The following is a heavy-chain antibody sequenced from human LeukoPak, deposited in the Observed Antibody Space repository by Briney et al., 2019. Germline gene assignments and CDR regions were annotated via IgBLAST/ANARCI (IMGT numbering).Heavy chain of an antibody. CDR2: IRYDGSNK. V-gene: IGHV3-30*02. CDR1: GISFSSYG. CDR3: AKDRVTVTPHLDY. J-gene: IGHJ4*02. Sequence: PGGSLRLSCAASGISFSSYGMHWVRQAPGKGLEWVAFIRYDGSNKYYADSVKGRFTISRDNSKNTLYLQMNSLRAEDTAVYYCAKDRVTVTPHLDYWGQGTLVTVSS. D-gene: IGHD4-17*01.